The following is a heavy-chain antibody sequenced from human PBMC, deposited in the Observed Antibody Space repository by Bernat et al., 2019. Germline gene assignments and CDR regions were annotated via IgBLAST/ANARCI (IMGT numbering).Heavy chain of an antibody. D-gene: IGHD3-3*01. CDR1: GFTFSSYA. J-gene: IGHJ4*02. CDR2: ISHDGSNK. CDR3: AREFGVAFDS. V-gene: IGHV3-30*04. Sequence: QVQLVESGGGVVQPGRSLRLSCAASGFTFSSYAMHWVRQAPGKGLECVAVISHDGSNKYYGDSVKGRFTISKDNSKNTLYLQMNNLRTEDTAVYYCAREFGVAFDSWGQGTLVTVSS.